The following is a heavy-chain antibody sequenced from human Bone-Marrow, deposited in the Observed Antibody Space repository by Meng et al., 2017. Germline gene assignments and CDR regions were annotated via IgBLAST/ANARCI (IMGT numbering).Heavy chain of an antibody. D-gene: IGHD2/OR15-2a*01. V-gene: IGHV3-33*01. J-gene: IGHJ5*02. CDR3: ARDSSMHRGNWFDP. CDR1: GFTFSNFG. CDR2: IWFDGSYQ. Sequence: QVEVVGSGGGVVQPGRSLSLSCAAFGFTFSNFGMHWVRQGPGKGLEWVAMIWFDGSYQHYADSVKGRFTISRDNSKNTLYLQMNSLRVEDTAVYYCARDSSMHRGNWFDPWGQGTLVTVSS.